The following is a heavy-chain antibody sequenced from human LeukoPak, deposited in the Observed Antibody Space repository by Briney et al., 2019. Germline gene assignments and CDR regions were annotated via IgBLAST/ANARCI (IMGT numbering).Heavy chain of an antibody. CDR1: GFIFTNYF. D-gene: IGHD3-3*01. V-gene: IGHV3-7*01. J-gene: IGHJ4*02. CDR2: IKHDGSEK. CDR3: ATDRGWRTSGYYLYYFEY. Sequence: GGSLRPSCAASGFIFTNYFMSWVRQAPGKGLEWVATIKHDGSEKYYVDSVRGRFTISRDNTMNSLYLQMSSLRAEDTAVYYCATDRGWRTSGYYLYYFEYWGQGTLVTYSS.